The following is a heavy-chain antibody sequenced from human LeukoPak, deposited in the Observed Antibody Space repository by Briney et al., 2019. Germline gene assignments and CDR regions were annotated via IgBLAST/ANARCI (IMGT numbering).Heavy chain of an antibody. V-gene: IGHV3-48*03. CDR1: AFTFSDYE. Sequence: PGGSLRLSCAPSAFTFSDYEMNWVRQAPGKGLEWVSYISSSGSTIYYADSVKGRLTISRDNAKNSLYLQMNSLRAEDTAVYYCARDVYYYDSSGYYYFDYWGQGTLVTVSS. CDR2: ISSSGSTI. D-gene: IGHD3-22*01. CDR3: ARDVYYYDSSGYYYFDY. J-gene: IGHJ4*02.